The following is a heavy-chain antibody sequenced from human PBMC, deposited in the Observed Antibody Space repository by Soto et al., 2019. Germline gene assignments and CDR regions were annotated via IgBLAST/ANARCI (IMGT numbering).Heavy chain of an antibody. CDR3: ARDSVMSGVY. CDR1: GFTFSSYA. Sequence: QVQLVESGGGVVQPGRSLRLSCAASGFTFSSYAMHWVRQAPGKGLEWVAVISYDGSNKYYADSVKGRFTISRDNSKNRLYLQMNSLRAEDTAVYYCARDSVMSGVYWVQGTLVTVSS. J-gene: IGHJ4*02. D-gene: IGHD3-10*01. CDR2: ISYDGSNK. V-gene: IGHV3-30-3*01.